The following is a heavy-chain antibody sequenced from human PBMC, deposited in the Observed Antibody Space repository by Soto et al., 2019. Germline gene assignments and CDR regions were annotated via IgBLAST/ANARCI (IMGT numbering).Heavy chain of an antibody. CDR3: AKGILVKPPGTRTFDI. D-gene: IGHD6-13*01. J-gene: IGHJ3*02. CDR1: GFTFINYA. CDR2: IGGGDGST. V-gene: IGHV3-23*04. Sequence: EVHLVESGGGLVQPGGSLRLSCAASGFTFINYAMSWVRQAPGKGLEWVSTIGGGDGSTYYADSVKGRFTISRDNSNSALYLQMNCLRVGDTAIYYCAKGILVKPPGTRTFDIWGQGTMVIVSS.